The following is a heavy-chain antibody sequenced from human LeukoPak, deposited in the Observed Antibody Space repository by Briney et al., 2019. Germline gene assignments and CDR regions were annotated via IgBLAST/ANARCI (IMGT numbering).Heavy chain of an antibody. CDR1: GGTFSSYG. Sequence: AAVKVSCKASGGTFSSYGISWVRQAPGQGLEWMGWISAYNGNTNYAQKLQGRVTMTTDTSTSTAYMELRSLRSDDTAVYYCARDHGGNSGYYFDYWGQGTLVTVSS. J-gene: IGHJ4*02. V-gene: IGHV1-18*01. CDR3: ARDHGGNSGYYFDY. CDR2: ISAYNGNT. D-gene: IGHD4-23*01.